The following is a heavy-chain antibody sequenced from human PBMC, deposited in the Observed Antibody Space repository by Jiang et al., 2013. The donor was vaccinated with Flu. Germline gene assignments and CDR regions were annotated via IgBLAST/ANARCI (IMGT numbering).Heavy chain of an antibody. Sequence: SGAEVKKPGASVKVSCKASGYTFTSYYMHWVRQAPGQGLEWMGIINPSGGSTSYAQKFQGRVTMTRDTSTSTVYMELSSLRSEDTAVYYCAREGELGSSNYYYGMDVWGQGTTVTVSS. D-gene: IGHD7-27*01. CDR1: GYTFTSYY. J-gene: IGHJ6*02. CDR2: INPSGGST. V-gene: IGHV1-46*01. CDR3: AREGELGSSNYYYGMDV.